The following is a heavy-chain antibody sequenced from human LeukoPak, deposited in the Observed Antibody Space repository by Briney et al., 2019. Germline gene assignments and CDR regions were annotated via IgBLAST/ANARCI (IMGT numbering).Heavy chain of an antibody. CDR3: ARSHIGPRLYYFDY. Sequence: GGSLRLSCAASGFTFSSYEMNWVRQAPGKGLGWVSYISSSGSTIYYADSVKGRSTISRDNAKNSLYLQMNSLRAEDTAVYYCARSHIGPRLYYFDYWGQGTLVTVSS. V-gene: IGHV3-48*03. J-gene: IGHJ4*02. CDR1: GFTFSSYE. CDR2: ISSSGSTI.